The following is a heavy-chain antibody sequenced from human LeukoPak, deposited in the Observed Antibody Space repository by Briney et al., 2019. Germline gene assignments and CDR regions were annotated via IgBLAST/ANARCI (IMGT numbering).Heavy chain of an antibody. V-gene: IGHV1-69*06. D-gene: IGHD2-8*01. J-gene: IGHJ3*02. CDR1: GGTFSSYA. CDR3: ARRFCTNGVCYHDRGAFDI. CDR2: IIPIFGTT. Sequence: GASVKVSCKASGGTFSSYAISWVRQAPGQGLEWMGGIIPIFGTTNYAQKLQGRVTITADKSTSIAYMALSSLGSEDTAVYYCARRFCTNGVCYHDRGAFDIWGQGTMVTVSS.